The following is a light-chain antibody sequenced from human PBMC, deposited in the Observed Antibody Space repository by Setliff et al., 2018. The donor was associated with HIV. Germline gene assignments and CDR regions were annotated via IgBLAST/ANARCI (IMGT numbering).Light chain of an antibody. CDR2: DDG. CDR1: NIGSKT. J-gene: IGLJ1*01. Sequence: SYELTQPVSVSVAPGKTARITCGGNNIGSKTAHWYQQKPGQAPVLVIYDDGDRPSGIPERFSGSNSGTTATLTISRVEAGDEADYYCQVWDSRSDHFVFGTGTKVTVL. V-gene: IGLV3-21*03. CDR3: QVWDSRSDHFV.